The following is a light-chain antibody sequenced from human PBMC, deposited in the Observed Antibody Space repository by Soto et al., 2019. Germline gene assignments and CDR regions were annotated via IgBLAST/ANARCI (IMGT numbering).Light chain of an antibody. J-gene: IGLJ1*01. CDR1: SSDVGGYNY. Sequence: QPVLPQPSSVSGSPGQSITISCTGTSSDVGGYNYVSWYQQHPVKTPKLMIYDVTNRPSGVSDRFSGSKSGNTASLTISGLQAEDEADYYCSLYTSSSTPYVFGTGTKVTVL. CDR3: SLYTSSSTPYV. CDR2: DVT. V-gene: IGLV2-14*01.